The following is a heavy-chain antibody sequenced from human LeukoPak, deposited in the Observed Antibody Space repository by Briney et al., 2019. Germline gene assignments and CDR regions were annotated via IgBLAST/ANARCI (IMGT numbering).Heavy chain of an antibody. Sequence: SETLSLTCTLPRGSFSRHYWSWIRQPAGKGLEWIGRIYASGSTNYNPSLNSRVTMSVDTSKNQFSLKLNSVTAADTAVYYCAREMRGYSSSWLTDAFDIWGQGTMVTVSS. J-gene: IGHJ3*02. V-gene: IGHV4-4*07. CDR1: RGSFSRHY. CDR3: AREMRGYSSSWLTDAFDI. CDR2: IYASGST. D-gene: IGHD6-13*01.